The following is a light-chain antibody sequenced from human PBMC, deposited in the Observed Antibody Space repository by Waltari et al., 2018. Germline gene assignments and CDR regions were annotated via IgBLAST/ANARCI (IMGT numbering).Light chain of an antibody. J-gene: IGKJ4*01. Sequence: LPMNQSPLSVSASFRDRVHNTFRASQAIDNHLAWYQHKPGKAPKSLIYGASSLQSGVPSRFSGSGSGTEFTLTISSLQPEDLATYYCQQYNSYPLTFGGGTKVEIK. CDR2: GAS. CDR1: QAIDNH. CDR3: QQYNSYPLT. V-gene: IGKV1-16*01.